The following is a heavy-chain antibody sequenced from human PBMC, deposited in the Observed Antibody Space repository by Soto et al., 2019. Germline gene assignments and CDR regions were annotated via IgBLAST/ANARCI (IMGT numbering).Heavy chain of an antibody. CDR1: GFTFNIYG. Sequence: GGSLRLSCAASGFTFNIYGMHWVRQAPDKGLEWVALISYDGSNQYYADSVKGRFTISRDNSKNTLFLQMNSLRADDTAVYYCAKDQASGQGSFDSWGQGTLVTVPS. CDR2: ISYDGSNQ. V-gene: IGHV3-30*18. CDR3: AKDQASGQGSFDS. J-gene: IGHJ4*02.